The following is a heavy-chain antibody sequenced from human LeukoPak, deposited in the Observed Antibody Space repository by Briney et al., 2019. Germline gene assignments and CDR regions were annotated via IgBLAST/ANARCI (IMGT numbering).Heavy chain of an antibody. CDR1: GFTFSSYA. V-gene: IGHV3-23*01. J-gene: IGHJ4*02. CDR3: AKSPSYTGSYRYFDY. Sequence: PGGSLRLPCAASGFTFSSYAMTWVRQPPGKGLEGVSSITGSTGSTYYADSVTGRFTISRDQSKNTLYLQMSSLKPDDTAVYYCAKSPSYTGSYRYFDYWGQGTLVTVSS. D-gene: IGHD3-16*02. CDR2: ITGSTGST.